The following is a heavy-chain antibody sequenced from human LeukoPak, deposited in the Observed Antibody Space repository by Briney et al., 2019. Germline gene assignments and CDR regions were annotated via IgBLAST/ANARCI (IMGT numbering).Heavy chain of an antibody. Sequence: GGSLRLSCAASGFTLSSYWMHWVRQAPGKGLVWVSRINSDGSSISYAGSVKGRFTISRDNAKNTLYLQMYSLRAEDTAVYYCARVVYYYDSSGYPNAFDMWGQGTMVTVSS. V-gene: IGHV3-74*01. CDR1: GFTLSSYW. CDR2: INSDGSSI. CDR3: ARVVYYYDSSGYPNAFDM. J-gene: IGHJ3*02. D-gene: IGHD3-22*01.